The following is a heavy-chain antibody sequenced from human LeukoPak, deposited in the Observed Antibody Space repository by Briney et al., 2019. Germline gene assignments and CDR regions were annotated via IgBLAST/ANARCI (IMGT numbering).Heavy chain of an antibody. CDR1: GFTFSSNY. Sequence: GGSLRLSCAASGFTFSSNYMSWVRQAPGKGLEWVSVIYSGGSTYYADSVKGRFTISRDNSKNTLYLQMNSLRAEDTAVYYCARTKTHSCYYDSSGEGAYEFDYWGQGTLVTVSS. D-gene: IGHD3-22*01. CDR2: IYSGGST. CDR3: ARTKTHSCYYDSSGEGAYEFDY. J-gene: IGHJ4*02. V-gene: IGHV3-53*01.